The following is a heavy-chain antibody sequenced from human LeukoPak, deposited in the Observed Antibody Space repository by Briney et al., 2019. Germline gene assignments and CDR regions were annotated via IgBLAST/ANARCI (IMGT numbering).Heavy chain of an antibody. V-gene: IGHV4-39*07. CDR2: IYYSGST. J-gene: IGHJ3*02. Sequence: RPSETLSLTCTVSGGSISSRSYYWGWIRQPPGKGLEWIGSIYYSGSTYYNPSLKSRVTISVDTSKNQFSLKLSSVTAADTAVYYCARDRYYDFWSGNDAFDIWGQGTMVTVSS. D-gene: IGHD3-3*01. CDR1: GGSISSRSYY. CDR3: ARDRYYDFWSGNDAFDI.